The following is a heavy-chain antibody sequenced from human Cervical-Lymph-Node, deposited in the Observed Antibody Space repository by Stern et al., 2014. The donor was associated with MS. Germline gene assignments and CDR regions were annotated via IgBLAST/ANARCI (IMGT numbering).Heavy chain of an antibody. J-gene: IGHJ4*02. CDR3: ATRRGCSGGSCSSRSLDY. V-gene: IGHV1-2*06. CDR1: GYTFTAYN. Sequence: QVQLVQSGADVKKPGASVKVSCKASGYTFTAYNMHWLRQAPGQALELMGRINPKRGVTNYAQKFQDRVTMTRDTSISTVYMELSRLRSNDTAMYYCATRRGCSGGSCSSRSLDYWGQGTLVTVSS. CDR2: INPKRGVT. D-gene: IGHD2-15*01.